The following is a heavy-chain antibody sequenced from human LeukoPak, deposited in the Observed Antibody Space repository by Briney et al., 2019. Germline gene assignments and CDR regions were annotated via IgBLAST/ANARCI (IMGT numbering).Heavy chain of an antibody. CDR1: GFTFSSYW. CDR3: AREKRAGTGGSMATFDL. CDR2: IWSDGNNK. Sequence: GGSLRLSCAASGFTFSSYWMHWVRQAPGKGLEWVAVIWSDGNNKYYAESVVGRFTISRDNSKNTLSLQMDSLRAEDTAVYYCAREKRAGTGGSMATFDLWGQGTLVTVSS. J-gene: IGHJ3*01. V-gene: IGHV3-33*08. D-gene: IGHD7-27*01.